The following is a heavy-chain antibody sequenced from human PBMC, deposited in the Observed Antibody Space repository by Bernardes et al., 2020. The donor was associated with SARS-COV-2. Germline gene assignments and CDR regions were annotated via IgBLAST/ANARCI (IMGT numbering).Heavy chain of an antibody. V-gene: IGHV1-18*01. D-gene: IGHD6-19*01. J-gene: IGHJ4*02. CDR2: ISAYNGNT. CDR3: ARERVLAVAVFFDY. CDR1: GYTFTSYG. Sequence: ASVKVSCKASGYTFTSYGISWVRQAPGQGLEWMGWISAYNGNTTYAQKLQGRVTMTTDTSTSTAYMELRSLRSDDTAVYYCARERVLAVAVFFDYWGQGTLVTVSS.